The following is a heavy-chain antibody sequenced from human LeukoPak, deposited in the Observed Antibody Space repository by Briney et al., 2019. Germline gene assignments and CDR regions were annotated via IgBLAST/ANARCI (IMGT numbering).Heavy chain of an antibody. CDR1: GYTFTGYY. V-gene: IGHV1-2*06. Sequence: ASVKVSCKASGYTFTGYYMHWVRQAPGQGLEWMGRINPNSGGTNYAQKFQGRVTMTRDTSISTAYMELSRLRSDDTAVYYCARGPEKKDYYYYYYMDVWGKGTMVTVS. J-gene: IGHJ6*03. CDR3: ARGPEKKDYYYYYYMDV. CDR2: INPNSGGT. D-gene: IGHD1-14*01.